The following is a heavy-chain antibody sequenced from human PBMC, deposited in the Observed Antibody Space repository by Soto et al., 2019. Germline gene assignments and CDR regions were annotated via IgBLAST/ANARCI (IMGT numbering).Heavy chain of an antibody. D-gene: IGHD1-26*01. CDR1: GFTFSSFA. V-gene: IGHV3-30-3*01. Sequence: QVQLVESGGGVFQPGRSLRLSFAASGFTFSSFALHWVRQAPGRGLEWVAVISYDGSNKYYADSVKGRFTISRDNSKNTLYLQMNSLRAEDTAVYYCARDMGWELHSLDYWGQGTLVTVSS. J-gene: IGHJ4*02. CDR2: ISYDGSNK. CDR3: ARDMGWELHSLDY.